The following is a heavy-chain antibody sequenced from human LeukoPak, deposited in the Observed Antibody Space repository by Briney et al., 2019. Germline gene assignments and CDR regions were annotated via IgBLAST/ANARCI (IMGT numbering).Heavy chain of an antibody. CDR3: ARGGGSWLFYYYYYGMDV. CDR1: GYTFTGYY. CDR2: MNPNSGNT. J-gene: IGHJ6*02. V-gene: IGHV1-8*02. D-gene: IGHD6-13*01. Sequence: ASVKVSCKASGYTFTGYYMHWVRQATGQGLEWMGWMNPNSGNTGYAQKFQGRVTMTRNTSISTAYMELSSLRSEDTAVYYCARGGGSWLFYYYYYGMDVWGQGTTVTVSS.